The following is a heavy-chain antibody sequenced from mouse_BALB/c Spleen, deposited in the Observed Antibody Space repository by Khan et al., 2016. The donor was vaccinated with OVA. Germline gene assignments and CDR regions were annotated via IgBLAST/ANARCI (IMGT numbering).Heavy chain of an antibody. CDR3: ARGGYWYFDV. Sequence: QIQLVQSGPEVKKPGETVKISCKASGYSFTNYGMNWVKQAPGRGLKWMGWINTYTGEPTYADDFKGRFAFSLETSASTAYLQINNLKNEDTATDCCARGGYWYFDVWGAGTTVTVSS. D-gene: IGHD1-1*02. J-gene: IGHJ1*01. CDR1: GYSFTNYG. V-gene: IGHV9-3-1*01. CDR2: INTYTGEP.